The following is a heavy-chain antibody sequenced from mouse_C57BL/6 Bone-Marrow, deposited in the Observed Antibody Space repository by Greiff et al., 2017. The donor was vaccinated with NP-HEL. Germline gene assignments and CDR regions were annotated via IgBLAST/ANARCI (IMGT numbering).Heavy chain of an antibody. J-gene: IGHJ3*01. V-gene: IGHV1-76*01. CDR1: GYTFTDYY. CDR2: IYPGSGNT. CDR3: ARSDGYLFAY. D-gene: IGHD2-3*01. Sequence: QVQLKESGAELVRPGASVKLSCKASGYTFTDYYINWVKQRPGQGLEWIARIYPGSGNTYYNEKFKGKATLTAEKSSSTAYMQLSSLTSEDSAVYFCARSDGYLFAYWGQGTLVTVSA.